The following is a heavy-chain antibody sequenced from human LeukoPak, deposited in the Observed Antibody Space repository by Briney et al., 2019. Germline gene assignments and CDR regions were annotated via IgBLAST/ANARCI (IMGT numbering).Heavy chain of an antibody. CDR3: ARGYYYDSSRLPDY. CDR1: GYSISSGYY. D-gene: IGHD3-22*01. V-gene: IGHV4-38-2*02. Sequence: PSETLSPTCTVSGYSISSGYYWGWIRQPPGKGLEWIGSIYHTGSTFHNPSLRSRVTISVDTSKNQFSLKLSSVTAADTAVYYCARGYYYDSSRLPDYWGQGTLVTVSS. J-gene: IGHJ4*02. CDR2: IYHTGST.